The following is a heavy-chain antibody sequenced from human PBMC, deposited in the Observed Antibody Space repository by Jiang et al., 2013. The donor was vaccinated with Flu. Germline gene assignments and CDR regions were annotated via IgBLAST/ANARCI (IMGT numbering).Heavy chain of an antibody. V-gene: IGHV1-69*06. CDR3: ARGPDSSGFYYFY. CDR2: IIPIFGTA. CDR1: GGTFSNSA. D-gene: IGHD3-22*01. J-gene: IGHJ4*02. Sequence: SGAEVKEPGSSVKVSCKASGGTFSNSAISWVRQAPGQGLEWMGGIIPIFGTANYAQKFQGRVTITADKSTTTAYMELSSLRSEDTAVYYCARGPDSSGFYYFYWGQGTLVTVSS.